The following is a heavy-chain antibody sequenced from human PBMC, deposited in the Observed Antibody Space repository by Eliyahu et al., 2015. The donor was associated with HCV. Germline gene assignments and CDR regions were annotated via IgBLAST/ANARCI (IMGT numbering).Heavy chain of an antibody. CDR1: SGSISSSPYY. D-gene: IGHD3-10*01. J-gene: IGHJ5*02. CDR2: ISYSGTT. CDR3: ARAEVIWFGERDWFDP. V-gene: IGHV4-39*07. Sequence: QLQLQESGPGLVQPSETLSLTCTVSSGSISSSPYYWGWIRQPPGKGLEWIGTISYSGTTYYNPSLESQITISVDTSKNQFSLTLSPVTAADTAVYFCARAEVIWFGERDWFDPWGQGTLVTVSS.